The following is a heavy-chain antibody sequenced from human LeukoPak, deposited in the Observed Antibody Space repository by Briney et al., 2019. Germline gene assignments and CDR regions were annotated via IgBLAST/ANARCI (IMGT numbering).Heavy chain of an antibody. CDR3: AREDGYCSGGNLCAY. D-gene: IGHD2-15*01. CDR2: INHSGST. Sequence: SETLSLTCAVYGGSFSGYYWSWIRQPPGKGLEWIGEINHSGSTNYNPSLKSRVTISVDTSKNQFSLKLSSVTAADTAVYYCAREDGYCSGGNLCAYWGQGTLVTVSS. V-gene: IGHV4-34*01. J-gene: IGHJ4*02. CDR1: GGSFSGYY.